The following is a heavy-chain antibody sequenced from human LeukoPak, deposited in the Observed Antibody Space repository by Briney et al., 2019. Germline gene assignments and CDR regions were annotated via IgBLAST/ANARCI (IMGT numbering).Heavy chain of an antibody. Sequence: ASVKVSCKASGYTFTSYGISRVRQAPGQGLEWMGRVSAYNGNTNYAQKLQGRVTMTTDTSTSTAYMELRSLRSDDTAVYYCARNIRKYSGYDYAYWGQGTLVTVSS. V-gene: IGHV1-18*01. CDR1: GYTFTSYG. CDR3: ARNIRKYSGYDYAY. J-gene: IGHJ4*02. CDR2: VSAYNGNT. D-gene: IGHD5-12*01.